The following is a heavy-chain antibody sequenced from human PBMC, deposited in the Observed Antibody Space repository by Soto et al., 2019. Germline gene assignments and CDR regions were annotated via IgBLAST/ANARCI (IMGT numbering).Heavy chain of an antibody. J-gene: IGHJ3*02. V-gene: IGHV1-24*01. CDR3: ATVKSRITMVRGVYGADAFDI. D-gene: IGHD3-10*01. Sequence: ASVKVSCKVSGYTLTELSMHWVRQAPGKGLEWMGGFDPEDGETIYAQKFQGRVTMTEDTSTDTAYMELSSLRSEDTAVYYCATVKSRITMVRGVYGADAFDIWGQGTMVTVSS. CDR2: FDPEDGET. CDR1: GYTLTELS.